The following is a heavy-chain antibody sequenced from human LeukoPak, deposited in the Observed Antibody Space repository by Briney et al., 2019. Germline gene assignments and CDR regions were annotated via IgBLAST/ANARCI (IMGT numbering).Heavy chain of an antibody. Sequence: PGGSLRLSCAASGFTFSFYAMSWVRHAPGKGLEWVSAISGSADSTYYADSVKGRFTIPRDNSRNTLYLQMNSLRAEDTAVYYCAKSFYYESSGYPRVPDYWGQGTLVTVSS. J-gene: IGHJ4*02. D-gene: IGHD3-22*01. CDR1: GFTFSFYA. V-gene: IGHV3-23*01. CDR3: AKSFYYESSGYPRVPDY. CDR2: ISGSADST.